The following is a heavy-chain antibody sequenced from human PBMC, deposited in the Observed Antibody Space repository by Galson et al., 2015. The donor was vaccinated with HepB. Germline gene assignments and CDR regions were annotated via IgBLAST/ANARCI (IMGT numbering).Heavy chain of an antibody. Sequence: SLRLSCAAYGFTFSGSAMHWVRQASGRGLEWVGRIGSKANSYATAYAASVKGRLTISRDDSKNTAYMQMNSLKTEDTAVYYCTRLGDLSGYSSLWGQGTLVTVSS. J-gene: IGHJ4*02. CDR1: GFTFSGSA. D-gene: IGHD6-13*01. V-gene: IGHV3-73*01. CDR2: IGSKANSYAT. CDR3: TRLGDLSGYSSL.